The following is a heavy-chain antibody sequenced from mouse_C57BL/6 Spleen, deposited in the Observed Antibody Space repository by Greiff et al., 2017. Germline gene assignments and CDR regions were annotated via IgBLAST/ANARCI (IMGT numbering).Heavy chain of an antibody. Sequence: EVKLMESGGDLVKPGGSLKLSCAASGFTFSSYGMSWVRQTPDKRLEWVPTISSGGSYTYYPDSVKGRFTISRDNAKNTLYLQMSSLKSEDTAMYYCARQDYSNYYWYFDVWGTGTTVTVSS. V-gene: IGHV5-6*01. J-gene: IGHJ1*03. CDR1: GFTFSSYG. D-gene: IGHD2-5*01. CDR3: ARQDYSNYYWYFDV. CDR2: ISSGGSYT.